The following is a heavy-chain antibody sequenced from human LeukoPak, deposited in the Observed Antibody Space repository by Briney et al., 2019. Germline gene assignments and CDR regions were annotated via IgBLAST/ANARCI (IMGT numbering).Heavy chain of an antibody. CDR2: ISYDGSNK. CDR1: GFTFSSYA. D-gene: IGHD5-24*01. V-gene: IGHV3-30*04. CDR3: ATGSDGYNYPIDY. Sequence: GRSLRLSCAASGFTFSSYAMHWVRQAPGKGLEWVAVISYDGSNKYYADSVKGRFTISRDNAKNSLYLQMNSLRAEDTALYYCATGSDGYNYPIDYWGQGTLVTVSS. J-gene: IGHJ4*02.